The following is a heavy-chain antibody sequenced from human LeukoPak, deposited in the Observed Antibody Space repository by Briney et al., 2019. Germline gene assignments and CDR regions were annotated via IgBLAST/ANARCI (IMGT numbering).Heavy chain of an antibody. J-gene: IGHJ4*02. V-gene: IGHV3-33*01. CDR3: ARDVGDSSGYYPGY. Sequence: GGSLRLSCAASGFTFSSHGMHWVRQAPGKGLEWVAAIWHDGNNKYYADSVKGRFTISRDNSKNMLYLQMNSLRADDTAVYYCARDVGDSSGYYPGYWGQGTLVTVSS. CDR1: GFTFSSHG. CDR2: IWHDGNNK. D-gene: IGHD3-22*01.